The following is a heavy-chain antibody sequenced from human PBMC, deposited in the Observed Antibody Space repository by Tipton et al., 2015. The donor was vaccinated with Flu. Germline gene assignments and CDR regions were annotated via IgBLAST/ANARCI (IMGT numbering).Heavy chain of an antibody. CDR2: SHHTGST. CDR3: ARRTFSNYVSEPKNWFDF. D-gene: IGHD4-11*01. J-gene: IGHJ5*01. CDR1: GDSIGGAYY. V-gene: IGHV4-38-2*01. Sequence: TLSLTCSVSGDSIGGAYYWGWIRQPPGKGLEWIGNSHHTGSTYRNPSLKSRVIISVDRSKNQFSLKLTSVTAADTAVYFCARRTFSNYVSEPKNWFDFWGQGTLVTVSS.